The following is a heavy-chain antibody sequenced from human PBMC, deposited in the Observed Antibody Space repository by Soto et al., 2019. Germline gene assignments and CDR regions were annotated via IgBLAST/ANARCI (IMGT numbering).Heavy chain of an antibody. CDR1: GFTFSDAW. CDR3: TTEPYYYDSSGYYRGGYYFDY. Sequence: EVQLVESGGGLVKPGGSLRLSCAASGFTFSDAWMNWVRQAPGKGLEWVGRIKSKTDGGTTDYAAPVKGRFTISRDDSKNTLNLQMNSLTTEDTAVYYCTTEPYYYDSSGYYRGGYYFDYWGQGTLVTVSS. J-gene: IGHJ4*02. CDR2: IKSKTDGGTT. V-gene: IGHV3-15*01. D-gene: IGHD3-22*01.